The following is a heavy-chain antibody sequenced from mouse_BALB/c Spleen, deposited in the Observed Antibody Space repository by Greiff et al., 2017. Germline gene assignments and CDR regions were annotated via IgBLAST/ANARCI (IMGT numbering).Heavy chain of an antibody. CDR1: GFSLTSYG. CDR2: IWSGGST. D-gene: IGHD2-2*01. Sequence: VQLKQSGPGLVQPSQSLSITCTVSGFSLTSYGVHWVRQSPGKGLEWLGVIWSGGSTDYNAAFISRLSISKDNSKSQVFFKMNSLQADDTAIYYCARGRYGSWFAYWGQGTLVTVSA. CDR3: ARGRYGSWFAY. V-gene: IGHV2-4-1*01. J-gene: IGHJ3*01.